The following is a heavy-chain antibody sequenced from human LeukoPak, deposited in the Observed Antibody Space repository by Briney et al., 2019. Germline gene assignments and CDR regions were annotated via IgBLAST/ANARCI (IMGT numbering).Heavy chain of an antibody. Sequence: PVGSLRLSCAASGFTFSSYAMSWVRQAPGKWLGWVSAIRGSGGSTYYADSVKGRFTISRDNSKNTLYLHMNSLRAEDTAVYYCVKQGFYDILTGYSHFDYWGQGTLVTVSS. V-gene: IGHV3-23*01. CDR1: GFTFSSYA. J-gene: IGHJ4*02. CDR2: IRGSGGST. D-gene: IGHD3-9*01. CDR3: VKQGFYDILTGYSHFDY.